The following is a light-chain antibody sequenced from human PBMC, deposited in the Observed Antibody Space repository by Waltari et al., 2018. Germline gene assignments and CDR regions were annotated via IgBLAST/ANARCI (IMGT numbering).Light chain of an antibody. CDR1: QSVNSN. Sequence: EVVMTQSPATLSVSPGERATLYCRASQSVNSNLAWYQQRPGQAPRLLIYGASTRATDIPARFSGSGSGTEFTLTISSLQSEDFAVYYCQQNDDWRPWTFGQGTKVEIK. J-gene: IGKJ1*01. CDR2: GAS. V-gene: IGKV3-15*01. CDR3: QQNDDWRPWT.